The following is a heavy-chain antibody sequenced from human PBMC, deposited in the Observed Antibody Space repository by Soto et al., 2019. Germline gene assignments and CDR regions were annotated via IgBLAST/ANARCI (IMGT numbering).Heavy chain of an antibody. CDR1: GGSISSYY. J-gene: IGHJ3*02. Sequence: SETLSLTCTVSGGSISSYYWSWIRQPPGKGLEWIGSIYYSGSTYYSPSLKSRVTISVDTSKNQFSLKLSSVTAADTAVYYCARVLRYFDWLLNPDAFDIWGQGTMVTVSS. CDR2: IYYSGST. D-gene: IGHD3-9*01. V-gene: IGHV4-59*08. CDR3: ARVLRYFDWLLNPDAFDI.